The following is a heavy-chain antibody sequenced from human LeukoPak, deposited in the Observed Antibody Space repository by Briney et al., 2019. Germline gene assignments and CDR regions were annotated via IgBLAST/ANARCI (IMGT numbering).Heavy chain of an antibody. J-gene: IGHJ3*02. CDR3: ARHDEEHLRWFGPFDI. CDR2: IYPSGTT. D-gene: IGHD3-10*01. Sequence: SETLSLTCTVSGGSISHYYWSWIRQPPGRGLEWIGYIYPSGTTNYNPSLNSRVTISIDTSKNQFSLKLSSVTAADTAVYYCARHDEEHLRWFGPFDIWGQGTMVTVSS. CDR1: GGSISHYY. V-gene: IGHV4-4*09.